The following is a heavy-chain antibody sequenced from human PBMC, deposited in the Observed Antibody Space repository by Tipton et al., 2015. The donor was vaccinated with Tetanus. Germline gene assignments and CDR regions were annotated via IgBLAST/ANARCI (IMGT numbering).Heavy chain of an antibody. D-gene: IGHD6-19*01. Sequence: SLRLSCAASGFTFSSYWMSWVRQAPGKGLEWVANVKQDGSEKYYVDSVKGRFTISRDNAKNSLYLQMNSLRAEDTAVYYCARARVAVAGTQFDYWGQGTLVTVSS. V-gene: IGHV3-7*01. J-gene: IGHJ4*02. CDR3: ARARVAVAGTQFDY. CDR2: VKQDGSEK. CDR1: GFTFSSYW.